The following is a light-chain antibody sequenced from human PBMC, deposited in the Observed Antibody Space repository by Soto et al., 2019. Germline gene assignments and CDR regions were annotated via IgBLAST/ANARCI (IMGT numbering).Light chain of an antibody. CDR2: GSS. CDR3: QQYYDWPPYT. J-gene: IGKJ2*01. Sequence: IVMTQSPATLSVSPGERVTLSCRASENFRTNLAWFQQKTGQTPRLLIFGSSTRADGSPTRFTGSGSETEFTLAIGSLQSEDLAVYYCQQYYDWPPYTFGQGTKLEIK. CDR1: ENFRTN. V-gene: IGKV3-15*01.